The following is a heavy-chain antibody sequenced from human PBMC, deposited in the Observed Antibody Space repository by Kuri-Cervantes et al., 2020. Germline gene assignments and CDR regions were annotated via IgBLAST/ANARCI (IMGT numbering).Heavy chain of an antibody. J-gene: IGHJ4*02. CDR3: ARVRSVGSYAYVAD. CDR1: GFTFSNYD. Sequence: GESLKISCAASGFTFSNYDIHWVRQAPGKGLEWVAVISYDGSNKYYADSVKGRFTISRDNSKTTLYLQMNSLRAEDTAVYYCARVRSVGSYAYVADWGQGILVTVSS. V-gene: IGHV3-30*03. D-gene: IGHD3-16*01. CDR2: ISYDGSNK.